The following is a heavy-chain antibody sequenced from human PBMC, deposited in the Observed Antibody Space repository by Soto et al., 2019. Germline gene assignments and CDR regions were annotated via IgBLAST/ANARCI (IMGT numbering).Heavy chain of an antibody. CDR3: AKGPYYHYSSGRPNGYFDH. D-gene: IGHD3-22*01. Sequence: EVQLLESGGGLVQPGGSLRLSCAASGFTFRTHAMSWVRQAPGKGLEWVSVVSGSGSDTYYADSVKGRFTISRDNSNNTLFLQVNSLRAEDAAVYYCAKGPYYHYSSGRPNGYFDHWGQGALVTVSS. CDR1: GFTFRTHA. V-gene: IGHV3-23*01. J-gene: IGHJ4*02. CDR2: VSGSGSDT.